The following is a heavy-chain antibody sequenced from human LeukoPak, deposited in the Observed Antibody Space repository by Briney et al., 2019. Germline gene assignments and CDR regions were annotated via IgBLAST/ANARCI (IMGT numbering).Heavy chain of an antibody. CDR2: INSPSTAL. J-gene: IGHJ2*01. CDR1: GFTFSNYN. V-gene: IGHV3-48*01. D-gene: IGHD3-10*01. CDR3: ARRFGLGYFDL. Sequence: PGGSLRLSCAASGFTFSNYNMNWVRQAPGKGLEWVSYINSPSTALYYADSVRGRFTISRDNAKNSLYLQMNSLRVEDTAVYFCARRFGLGYFDLWGRGTLVTVSP.